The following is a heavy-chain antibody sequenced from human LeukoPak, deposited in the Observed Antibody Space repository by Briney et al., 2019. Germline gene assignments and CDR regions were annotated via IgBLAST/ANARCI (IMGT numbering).Heavy chain of an antibody. CDR3: AKGGVTVIDY. CDR2: INSDGIST. Sequence: GGSLRLSCAASAFTFSSYWMHWVRQAPGKGLVWVSRINSDGISTSYADSVKGRFTISRDNAKNTLYLQMNSLRAEDTAVYYCAKGGVTVIDYWGQGSLVTVSS. J-gene: IGHJ4*02. CDR1: AFTFSSYW. D-gene: IGHD4-17*01. V-gene: IGHV3-74*01.